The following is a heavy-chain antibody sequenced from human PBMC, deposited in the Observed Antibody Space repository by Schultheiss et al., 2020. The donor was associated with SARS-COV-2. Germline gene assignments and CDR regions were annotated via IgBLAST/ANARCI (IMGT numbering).Heavy chain of an antibody. D-gene: IGHD6-6*01. V-gene: IGHV3-33*01. CDR2: IWYDGSNK. CDR3: ARDEDAGIAARTFDY. CDR1: GFTFSSYG. Sequence: GGSLRLSCAASGFTFSSYGMHWVRQAPGKGLEWVAVIWYDGSNKYYADSVKGRFTISRDNSKNTLYLQMNSLRAEDTAVYYCARDEDAGIAARTFDYWGQGTLVTVSS. J-gene: IGHJ4*02.